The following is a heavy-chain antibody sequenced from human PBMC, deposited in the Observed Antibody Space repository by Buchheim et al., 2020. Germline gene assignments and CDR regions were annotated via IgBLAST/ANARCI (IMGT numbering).Heavy chain of an antibody. CDR3: ARPDYYDSSGYYRYAFDI. CDR1: GFTFSSYS. D-gene: IGHD3-22*01. CDR2: ISSSSSTI. Sequence: EVQLVESGGGLVQPGGSLRLSCAASGFTFSSYSMNWVRQAPGKGLEWVSYISSSSSTIYYADSVKGRFTISRDNAKNSLYLQMNSLRDEDTAVYYCARPDYYDSSGYYRYAFDIWGQGT. J-gene: IGHJ3*02. V-gene: IGHV3-48*02.